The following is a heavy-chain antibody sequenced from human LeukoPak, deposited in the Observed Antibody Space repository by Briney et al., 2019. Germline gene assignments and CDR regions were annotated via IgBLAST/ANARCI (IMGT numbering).Heavy chain of an antibody. CDR3: ASSVVYSGYDLPGYFDY. Sequence: SVKVSCKASGGTFSSYAISWVRQAPGQGLEWMGGIIPIFGTANYAQKFQGRVTITTDESTSTDYMELSSLRSEDTAVYYCASSVVYSGYDLPGYFDYWGQGTLVTVSS. CDR1: GGTFSSYA. V-gene: IGHV1-69*05. J-gene: IGHJ4*02. D-gene: IGHD5-12*01. CDR2: IIPIFGTA.